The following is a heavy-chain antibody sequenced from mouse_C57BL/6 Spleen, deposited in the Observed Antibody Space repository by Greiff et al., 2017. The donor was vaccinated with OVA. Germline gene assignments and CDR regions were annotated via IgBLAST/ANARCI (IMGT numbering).Heavy chain of an antibody. V-gene: IGHV1-54*01. CDR2: INPGSGGT. J-gene: IGHJ2*01. CDR3: ARGDYLDY. Sequence: QVQLQQSGAELVRPGTSVKVSCKASGYAFTNYLIEWVEQRPGQGLEWIGVINPGSGGTNYNEKFKGKATLTADKSSSTAYMQLSSLTSEDSAVYFCARGDYLDYWGQGTTLTVSS. CDR1: GYAFTNYL.